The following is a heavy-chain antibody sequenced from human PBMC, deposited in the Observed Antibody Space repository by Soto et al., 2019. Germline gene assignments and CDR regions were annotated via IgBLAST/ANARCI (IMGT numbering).Heavy chain of an antibody. CDR3: ARMGQQLTKSPPRHFDY. CDR1: GFTFSSYS. V-gene: IGHV3-21*01. Sequence: GGSLRLSCAASGFTFSSYSMNWVRQAPGKGLEWVSSISSSSSYIYYADSVKGRFTISRDNAKNSLYLQMNSLRAEDTAVYYCARMGQQLTKSPPRHFDYWGQGTLVTVSS. J-gene: IGHJ4*02. CDR2: ISSSSSYI. D-gene: IGHD6-13*01.